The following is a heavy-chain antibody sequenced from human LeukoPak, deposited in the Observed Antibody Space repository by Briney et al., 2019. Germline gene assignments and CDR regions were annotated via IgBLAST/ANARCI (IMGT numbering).Heavy chain of an antibody. CDR2: INSDGSSI. V-gene: IGHV3-74*01. Sequence: GGSLRLSCAASGFTFSSYWMHWVRQTPGKGLVWVSRINSDGSSISYADSVKGRFTISRDNAKNTLYLQVNSLRDEDTAVYYCARGYTATLDYWGQGTLVTVSS. CDR3: ARGYTATLDY. J-gene: IGHJ4*02. CDR1: GFTFSSYW. D-gene: IGHD3-16*02.